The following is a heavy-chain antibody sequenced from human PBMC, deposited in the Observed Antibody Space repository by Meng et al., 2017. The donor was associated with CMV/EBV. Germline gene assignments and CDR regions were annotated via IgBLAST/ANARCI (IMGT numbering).Heavy chain of an antibody. CDR3: ALYCSSTSCYGGDAFDI. V-gene: IGHV1-2*02. J-gene: IGHJ3*02. D-gene: IGHD2-2*01. CDR2: INPNSGGT. CDR1: GYTFTGYY. Sequence: ASVKVSCKASGYTFTGYYMHWVRQAPGQGLEWMGWINPNSGGTNYAQKFQGRVTMTRDTSISTAYMELSRLTSDDTAVYYCALYCSSTSCYGGDAFDIWGQGTMVTVSS.